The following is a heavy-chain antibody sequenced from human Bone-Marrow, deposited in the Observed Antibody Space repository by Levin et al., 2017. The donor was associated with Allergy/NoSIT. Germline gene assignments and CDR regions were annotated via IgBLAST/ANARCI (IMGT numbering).Heavy chain of an antibody. CDR1: GLIVSSNY. Sequence: GESLKISCAASGLIVSSNYMTWVRQASGKGLEWVSIIYSDGDTYYADSVKGRFTLSRDSSRNTLYLQMNNLTAEDTAVYYCSLTRGDYWGQGTLVTVSS. J-gene: IGHJ4*02. CDR3: SLTRGDY. D-gene: IGHD3-3*01. CDR2: IYSDGDT. V-gene: IGHV3-53*01.